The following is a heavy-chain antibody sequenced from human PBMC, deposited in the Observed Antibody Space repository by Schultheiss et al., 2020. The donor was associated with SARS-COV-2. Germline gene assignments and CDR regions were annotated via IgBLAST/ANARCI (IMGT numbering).Heavy chain of an antibody. D-gene: IGHD3-22*01. V-gene: IGHV5-51*01. CDR2: IYPGNSET. Sequence: GGSLRLSCAGSGYSFTNYWIAWVRQMPGKGLEWMGIIYPGNSETRYSPSFEGQVTISADKSISTAYLQWSSLKASDTAMYYCARRGYYDSSGYYYDSGVDPWGQGTLVTVSS. CDR1: GYSFTNYW. J-gene: IGHJ5*02. CDR3: ARRGYYDSSGYYYDSGVDP.